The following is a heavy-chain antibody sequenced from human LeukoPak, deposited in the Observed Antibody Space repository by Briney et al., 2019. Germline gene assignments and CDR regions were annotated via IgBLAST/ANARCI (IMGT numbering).Heavy chain of an antibody. D-gene: IGHD1-1*01. CDR2: IYTSGST. J-gene: IGHJ4*02. Sequence: SQTLSLTCTVSGGSISSGSYYWSWIRQPAGKGLEWIGRIYTSGSTNYNPSLKSRVTISVDTSKNQFSLKLSSVTAADTAVYYCARERTERQVEFVDYWGQGTLVTVSS. CDR3: ARERTERQVEFVDY. CDR1: GGSISSGSYY. V-gene: IGHV4-61*02.